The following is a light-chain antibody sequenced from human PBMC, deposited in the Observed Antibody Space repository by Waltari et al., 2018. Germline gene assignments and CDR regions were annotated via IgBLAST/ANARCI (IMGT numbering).Light chain of an antibody. CDR2: GAS. Sequence: EIVLTQSPGTLSLSPGERATLPCRASPSVSSSYLAWYQQKPGQAPRLLIYGASSRATGIPDRFSGSGSGTDFILTISRLEPEDFAVYYCQQYGSSPGTFGGGTKVEIK. CDR3: QQYGSSPGT. V-gene: IGKV3-20*01. J-gene: IGKJ4*01. CDR1: PSVSSSY.